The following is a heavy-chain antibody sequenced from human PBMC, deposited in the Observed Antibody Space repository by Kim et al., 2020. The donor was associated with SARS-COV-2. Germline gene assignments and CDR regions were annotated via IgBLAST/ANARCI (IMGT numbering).Heavy chain of an antibody. D-gene: IGHD6-13*01. CDR2: ISYDGSNK. CDR1: GFTFSSYG. J-gene: IGHJ4*02. V-gene: IGHV3-30*18. Sequence: GGSLRLSCAASGFTFSSYGMHWVRQAPGKGLEWVAVISYDGSNKYYADSVKGRFTISRDNSKNTLYLQMNSLRAEDTAVYYCAKDFGSDIAAAGWGQGTLVTVSS. CDR3: AKDFGSDIAAAG.